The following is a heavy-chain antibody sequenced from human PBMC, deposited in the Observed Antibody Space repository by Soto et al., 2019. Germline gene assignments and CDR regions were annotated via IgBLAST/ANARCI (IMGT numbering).Heavy chain of an antibody. Sequence: QVQLVQSGAEVKKPGASVKVSCKASGYTFTSYGISWVRQAPGQGLEWMGWISDYNGNTNYAQKLQGRITMTTDTSTSTASMELRSLRSDDTAVYYCARGQGVVVAYYYYYGMDFWGQGTTVTVSS. CDR2: ISDYNGNT. V-gene: IGHV1-18*04. J-gene: IGHJ6*02. D-gene: IGHD2-15*01. CDR3: ARGQGVVVAYYYYYGMDF. CDR1: GYTFTSYG.